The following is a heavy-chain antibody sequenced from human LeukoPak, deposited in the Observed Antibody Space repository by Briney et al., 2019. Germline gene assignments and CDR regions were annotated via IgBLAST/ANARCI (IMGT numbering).Heavy chain of an antibody. Sequence: GRSLRLSCAASGFTFSSYGMHWVRQAPGKGLEWVAVIWYDGSNKYYADSVKGRFTISRDNSKNALYLQMNSLRAEDTAVYYCARGKYQLLSYWFDPWGQGTLVTVSS. V-gene: IGHV3-33*01. D-gene: IGHD2-2*01. CDR2: IWYDGSNK. J-gene: IGHJ5*02. CDR3: ARGKYQLLSYWFDP. CDR1: GFTFSSYG.